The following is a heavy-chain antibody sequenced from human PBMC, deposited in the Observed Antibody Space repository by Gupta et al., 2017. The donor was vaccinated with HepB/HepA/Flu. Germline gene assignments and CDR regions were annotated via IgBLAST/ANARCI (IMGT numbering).Heavy chain of an antibody. D-gene: IGHD6-19*01. Sequence: QVQLQESGPGLVKPSETLSLTCTVSGVSMSSSAAFWAWIRQPPGKGLEWIGSVFYSGRTYYNPSLQSRVTVSADTSKNQFSLRLMSMTAADTAVYYCARHQAGWYFDLWGRDTLVTVSS. V-gene: IGHV4-39*01. CDR1: GVSMSSSAAF. J-gene: IGHJ2*01. CDR3: ARHQAGWYFDL. CDR2: VFYSGRT.